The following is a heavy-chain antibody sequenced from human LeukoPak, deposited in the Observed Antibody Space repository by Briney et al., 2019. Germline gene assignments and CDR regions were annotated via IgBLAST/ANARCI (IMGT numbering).Heavy chain of an antibody. J-gene: IGHJ4*02. D-gene: IGHD5-18*01. CDR3: ARDFQSGYSYGYYY. CDR2: IYTSGST. V-gene: IGHV4-4*07. CDR1: GGSINNYY. Sequence: SETLSLTCTVSGGSINNYYWSWIRQPAGKGLEWIRRIYTSGSTNYNPSLKSRVTISVDTSKNQFSLKLSSVTAADTAVYYCARDFQSGYSYGYYYWGQGTLVTVSS.